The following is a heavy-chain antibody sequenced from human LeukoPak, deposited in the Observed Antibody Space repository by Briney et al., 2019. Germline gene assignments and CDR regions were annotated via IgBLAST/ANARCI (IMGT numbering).Heavy chain of an antibody. J-gene: IGHJ4*02. Sequence: GGSLRLSCAASGFTFSTYAMSWVRQAPGKGLEWVSAISGSGTSTYYADSVKGRFTISRDTSKNTLYLEMNSLRAEDTAVYYCAKARYSNGLFDHWGQGTLVTVSS. CDR1: GFTFSTYA. V-gene: IGHV3-23*01. CDR3: AKARYSNGLFDH. D-gene: IGHD6-19*01. CDR2: ISGSGTST.